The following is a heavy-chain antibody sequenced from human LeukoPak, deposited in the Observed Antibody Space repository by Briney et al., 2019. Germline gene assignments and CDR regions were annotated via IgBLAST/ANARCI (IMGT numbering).Heavy chain of an antibody. V-gene: IGHV3-23*01. J-gene: IGHJ4*02. CDR3: AKDRGIAARHSTCDY. CDR2: ISPGGST. D-gene: IGHD6-6*01. CDR1: GFTFGTYG. Sequence: GGTLRLSCAASGFTFGTYGMTWVRQAPGKGLEWVSAISPGGSTFYADSVKGRFTISRDNSKNTLYLQMNSLRAEDTAVYYCAKDRGIAARHSTCDYWGQGTLVTVSS.